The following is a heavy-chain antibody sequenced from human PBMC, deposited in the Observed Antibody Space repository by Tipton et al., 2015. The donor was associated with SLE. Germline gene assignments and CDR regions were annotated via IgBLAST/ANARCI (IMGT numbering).Heavy chain of an antibody. Sequence: LRLSCTVSGGSISSSSYYWGWIRQSPGKGLEWIGSIYYSGSTYYNPPLKSRVTVSADTSKNQFSLKLNSVTAADTAVYYCASYCSGGRCYSDYWGQGTLVTVSS. CDR1: GGSISSSSYY. V-gene: IGHV4-39*07. CDR3: ASYCSGGRCYSDY. J-gene: IGHJ4*02. CDR2: IYYSGST. D-gene: IGHD2-15*01.